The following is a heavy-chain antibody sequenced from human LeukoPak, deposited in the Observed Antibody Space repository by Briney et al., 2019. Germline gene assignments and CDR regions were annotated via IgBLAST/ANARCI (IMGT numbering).Heavy chain of an antibody. J-gene: IGHJ4*02. CDR3: AREGVGDYGNSIVDY. Sequence: ASVKVSCKASGYTFTGYYMHWVRQAPGQGLEWMGWINPNSGGTNYAQKFQGRVTMTRDTSISTAYMELSRLRSDDTAVYYCAREGVGDYGNSIVDYWGQGTLVTVSS. D-gene: IGHD4-17*01. V-gene: IGHV1-2*02. CDR1: GYTFTGYY. CDR2: INPNSGGT.